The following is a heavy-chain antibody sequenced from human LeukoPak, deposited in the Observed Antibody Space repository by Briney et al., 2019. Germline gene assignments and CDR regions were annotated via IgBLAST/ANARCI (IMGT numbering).Heavy chain of an antibody. V-gene: IGHV4-59*11. CDR3: ERDAQGVVTDAFDI. CDR1: GGSIRNHY. J-gene: IGHJ3*02. Sequence: PSETLSLTCTVSGGSIRNHYWSWIRQPPGKGLGWIGYIYYSETTNYNPSLKSRVTISVDTSKNQFSLTLSSVTAADAAVYYCERDAQGVVTDAFDIWGQGTMVTVSS. D-gene: IGHD3-22*01. CDR2: IYYSETT.